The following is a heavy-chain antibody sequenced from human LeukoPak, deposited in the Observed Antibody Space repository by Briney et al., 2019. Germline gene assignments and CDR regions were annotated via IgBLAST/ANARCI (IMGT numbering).Heavy chain of an antibody. J-gene: IGHJ4*02. D-gene: IGHD6-19*01. V-gene: IGHV4-34*01. Sequence: SETLSLTCAVYGGSFSGYHWSWIRQPPGKGLEWIGEINHGGSTNYNPSLKSRVTISVDTSKNQFSLKLSSVTAADTAVYYCARCIAVAGTEDYFDYWGQGTLVTVSS. CDR3: ARCIAVAGTEDYFDY. CDR2: INHGGST. CDR1: GGSFSGYH.